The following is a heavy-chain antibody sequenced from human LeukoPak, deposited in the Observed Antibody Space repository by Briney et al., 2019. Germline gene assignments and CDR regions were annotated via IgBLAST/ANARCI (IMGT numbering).Heavy chain of an antibody. CDR2: IFYSGST. J-gene: IGHJ5*02. D-gene: IGHD4-23*01. Sequence: PSETLSLTCSVSGGSISSYYWSWIRQPPGKGLEWIGYIFYSGSTYYNPSLMSRVTISIDMSTNQFSLKLTSVTAADTAVYYCARHDYGGNSAWFDPWGQGTLVTVSS. CDR3: ARHDYGGNSAWFDP. CDR1: GGSISSYY. V-gene: IGHV4-59*01.